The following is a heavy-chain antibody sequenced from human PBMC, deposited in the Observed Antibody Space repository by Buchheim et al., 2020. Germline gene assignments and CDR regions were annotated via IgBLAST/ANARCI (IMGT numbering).Heavy chain of an antibody. CDR3: VVLVVAASFWFDP. V-gene: IGHV3-30*03. Sequence: QVQLVESGGGVVQPGRSLRLSCAASGFTFSSYGMHWVRQAPGKGLEWVAVISYDGSNKYYADSVKGRFTISRDNSKNTLYLQMNSLRAEDTAVYYCVVLVVAASFWFDPWGQGTL. J-gene: IGHJ5*02. D-gene: IGHD2-15*01. CDR2: ISYDGSNK. CDR1: GFTFSSYG.